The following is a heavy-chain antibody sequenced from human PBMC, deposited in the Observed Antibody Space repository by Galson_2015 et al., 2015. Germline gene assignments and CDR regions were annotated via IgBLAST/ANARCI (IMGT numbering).Heavy chain of an antibody. CDR1: GFTFSSYG. V-gene: IGHV3-23*01. D-gene: IGHD1-7*01. J-gene: IGHJ4*02. Sequence: SLRLSCAGSGFTFSSYGMSWVRQAPGKGLEWVSSISDSGGSTYYAESVKGRFTISRDSSKSTVILQMNSLRAEDTAVYYCAKGGTVWSSAFFDYWGQGTLVTVSS. CDR3: AKGGTVWSSAFFDY. CDR2: ISDSGGST.